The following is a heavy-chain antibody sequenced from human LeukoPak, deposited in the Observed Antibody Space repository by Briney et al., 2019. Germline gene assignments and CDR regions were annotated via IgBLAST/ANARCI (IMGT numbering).Heavy chain of an antibody. Sequence: GGSLRLSCAASGFTFSSYGMHWVRQAPGKGLEWVAVISYDGSNKYYADSVKGRFTISRDNSKNTLYLQMNSLRAEDTAVYYCTRDIGRLRGDAFDIWGQGTMVTVSS. CDR3: TRDIGRLRGDAFDI. V-gene: IGHV3-30*03. CDR2: ISYDGSNK. CDR1: GFTFSSYG. J-gene: IGHJ3*02. D-gene: IGHD2-15*01.